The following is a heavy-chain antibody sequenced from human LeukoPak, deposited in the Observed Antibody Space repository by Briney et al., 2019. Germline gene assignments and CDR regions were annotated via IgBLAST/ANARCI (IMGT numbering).Heavy chain of an antibody. D-gene: IGHD2-2*01. CDR1: SDSISSSY. V-gene: IGHV4-59*01. CDR3: ARGYCSSTTCFQYFHH. Sequence: PSETLSLTCTVSSDSISSSYWSWIRQPPGKGLEWIGYIYYSGSTNYNPSLKSRVAISVDTSKNQFSLKLNSATAADTAVYYCARGYCSSTTCFQYFHHWGQGTLVTVSS. CDR2: IYYSGST. J-gene: IGHJ1*01.